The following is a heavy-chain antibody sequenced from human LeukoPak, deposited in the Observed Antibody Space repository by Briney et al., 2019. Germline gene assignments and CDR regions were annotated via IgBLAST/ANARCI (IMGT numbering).Heavy chain of an antibody. CDR1: GGTFSSYA. D-gene: IGHD2-15*01. Sequence: GASVKVSCKASGGTFSSYAISWVRQAPGQGLEWMGGIIPIFGTANYAQKFQGRVTITADESTSTAYMELSSLGSEDTAVYYCARCCSGGSCPFDPWGQGTLVTVSS. CDR3: ARCCSGGSCPFDP. V-gene: IGHV1-69*13. CDR2: IIPIFGTA. J-gene: IGHJ5*02.